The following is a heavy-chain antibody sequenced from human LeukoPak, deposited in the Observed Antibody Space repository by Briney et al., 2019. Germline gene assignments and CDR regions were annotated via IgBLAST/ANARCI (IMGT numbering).Heavy chain of an antibody. Sequence: PGGSLRLSCVASGFTFSSYSMNWVRQAPGKGLEWVSSITSSSSSTYYSDSLKGRFTISRDNAKNSLYLQMSSLRAEDTAVYYCATAYYYGSGSYNYYYYGMDVWGKGTTVTVSS. CDR1: GFTFSSYS. CDR3: ATAYYYGSGSYNYYYYGMDV. V-gene: IGHV3-21*01. J-gene: IGHJ6*04. CDR2: ITSSSSST. D-gene: IGHD3-10*01.